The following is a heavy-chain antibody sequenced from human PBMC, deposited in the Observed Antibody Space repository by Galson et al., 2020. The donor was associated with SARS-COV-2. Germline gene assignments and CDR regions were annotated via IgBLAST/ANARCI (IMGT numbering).Heavy chain of an antibody. J-gene: IGHJ4*02. CDR3: ARAGDYYGWWSYDY. V-gene: IGHV1-18*04. CDR2: ISAYNGAT. CDR1: GYTFTSYT. Sequence: ASVKVSCQASGYTFTSYTISWVRQAPGQGLEWMGWISAYNGATNYAQKLQGRFTMTTDTSTSTAYMELRSLRSDDTAVYYFARAGDYYGWWSYDYWGQGTLVTVSS. D-gene: IGHD3-10*01.